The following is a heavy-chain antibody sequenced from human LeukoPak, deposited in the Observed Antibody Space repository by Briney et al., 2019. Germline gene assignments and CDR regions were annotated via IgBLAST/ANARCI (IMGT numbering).Heavy chain of an antibody. CDR3: LRGDRRDY. CDR1: GDSITGYY. CDR2: IDSSGGYM. Sequence: ETLSLTCSVSGDSITGYYWGWIRQPPGKGLEWVSSIDSSGGYMFYADSVKGRFIISRDNAKDSLYLQMNSLRVEDTAVYYCLRGDRRDYWGQGTLVTVSS. J-gene: IGHJ4*02. V-gene: IGHV3-21*06.